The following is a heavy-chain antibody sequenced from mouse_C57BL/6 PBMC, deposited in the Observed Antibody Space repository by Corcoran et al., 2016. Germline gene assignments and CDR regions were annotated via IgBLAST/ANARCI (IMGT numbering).Heavy chain of an antibody. CDR1: GYAFSSYW. Sequence: QVQLQQSGAELVKPGASVKISCKASGYAFSSYWMNWVKQRPGKGLEWIGQIYPGDGDTNYNGKFKGKATLTADKSSSTAYMQLSSLTSEDSAVYFCAREYYDYDGYYFDYWGQGTTLTVSS. CDR3: AREYYDYDGYYFDY. V-gene: IGHV1-80*01. CDR2: IYPGDGDT. J-gene: IGHJ2*01. D-gene: IGHD2-4*01.